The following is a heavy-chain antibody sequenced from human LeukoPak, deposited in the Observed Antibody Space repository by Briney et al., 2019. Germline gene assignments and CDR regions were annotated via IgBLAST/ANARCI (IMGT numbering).Heavy chain of an antibody. V-gene: IGHV3-30*04. Sequence: GGSLRLSCAASGFTFSSYAMSWVRQAPGKGLEWVAVISYDGSNKYYADSVKGRFTISRGNSKNTLYLQMNSLRAEDTAVYYCVKGHHYGSGTYWVWGQGTLVTVSS. CDR3: VKGHHYGSGTYWV. CDR1: GFTFSSYA. CDR2: ISYDGSNK. J-gene: IGHJ4*02. D-gene: IGHD3-10*01.